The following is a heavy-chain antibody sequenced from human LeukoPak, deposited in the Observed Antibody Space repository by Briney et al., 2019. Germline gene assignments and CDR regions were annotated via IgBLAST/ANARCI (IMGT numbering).Heavy chain of an antibody. CDR3: ARLEYYYGSGSYYNGDY. D-gene: IGHD3-10*01. Sequence: PSETLSLTCTVSGGSISSYYWSWIRQPPGKGLEWIGYIYYSGSTNYNPSLKSRVTISVDTSKNQFSLRLSSVTAADTAVYYCARLEYYYGSGSYYNGDYWGQGTLVTVSS. CDR1: GGSISSYY. V-gene: IGHV4-59*01. CDR2: IYYSGST. J-gene: IGHJ4*02.